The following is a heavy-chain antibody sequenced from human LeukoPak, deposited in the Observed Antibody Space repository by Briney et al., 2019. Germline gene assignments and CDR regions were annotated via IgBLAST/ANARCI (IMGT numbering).Heavy chain of an antibody. CDR2: IIPISGTA. Sequence: SVKVSCKASGGIFSSYAISWVRQAPGQGLEWMGGIIPISGTANYAQKFQGRVTITADKSTSTAYMELSSLRSEDTAVYYCARDYGDYQLDYWGQGTLVTVSS. CDR3: ARDYGDYQLDY. D-gene: IGHD4-17*01. J-gene: IGHJ4*02. V-gene: IGHV1-69*06. CDR1: GGIFSSYA.